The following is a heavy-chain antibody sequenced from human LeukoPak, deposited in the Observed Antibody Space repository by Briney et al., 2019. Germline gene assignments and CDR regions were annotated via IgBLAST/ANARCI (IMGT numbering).Heavy chain of an antibody. Sequence: ASETLSLTCTVSGGSISSYYWSWLRQPPGKGLEWIGYIYYSGSTNYNPSLKSRVTISVDTSKNQFSLKLSSVTAADTAVYYCARTRYSSGWSPTYGMDVWGQGTTVTVSS. V-gene: IGHV4-59*01. CDR2: IYYSGST. D-gene: IGHD6-19*01. CDR3: ARTRYSSGWSPTYGMDV. CDR1: GGSISSYY. J-gene: IGHJ6*02.